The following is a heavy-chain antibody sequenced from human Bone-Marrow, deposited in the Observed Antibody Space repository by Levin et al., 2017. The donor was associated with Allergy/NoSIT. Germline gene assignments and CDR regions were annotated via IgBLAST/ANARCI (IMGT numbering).Heavy chain of an antibody. D-gene: IGHD5-18*01. V-gene: IGHV4-30-4*01. CDR1: GGSFSSGDYY. Sequence: PSETLSLTCIVSGGSFSSGDYYWSWIRQPPGKGLEWIGYISYSGSTSYNPSLKSRLTISVDTSKNQFSLKLRSVTAADTAVYYCARDPGYNYSNDYYMDVWGKGTTVTVSS. CDR3: ARDPGYNYSNDYYMDV. CDR2: ISYSGST. J-gene: IGHJ6*03.